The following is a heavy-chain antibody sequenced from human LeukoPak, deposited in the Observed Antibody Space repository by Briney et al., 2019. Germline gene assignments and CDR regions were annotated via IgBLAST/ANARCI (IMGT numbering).Heavy chain of an antibody. Sequence: SETLSLTCTVSGGSISSSSYYWGWIRQPPGKGLEWIGSIYYSGSTYYNPSLKSRVTISVDTSKNQFSLKLCSVTAADTAVYFCAKALEMATISPFDYWGQGTLVTVSS. CDR1: GGSISSSSYY. D-gene: IGHD5-24*01. J-gene: IGHJ4*02. V-gene: IGHV4-39*01. CDR2: IYYSGST. CDR3: AKALEMATISPFDY.